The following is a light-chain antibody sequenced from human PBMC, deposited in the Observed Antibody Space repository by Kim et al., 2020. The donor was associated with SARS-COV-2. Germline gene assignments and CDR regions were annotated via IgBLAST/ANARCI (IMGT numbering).Light chain of an antibody. CDR1: QSVSSSY. CDR3: QQYGTSPRT. J-gene: IGKJ1*01. Sequence: EIVLTQSPGTLSLSPGERATLSCRASQSVSSSYLAWYQQKPGQAPRLLIYGASSRATGFPDRFSGSGSGTDFTLTISRLEPEDFAMYYCQQYGTSPRTFGQGTKLEI. CDR2: GAS. V-gene: IGKV3-20*01.